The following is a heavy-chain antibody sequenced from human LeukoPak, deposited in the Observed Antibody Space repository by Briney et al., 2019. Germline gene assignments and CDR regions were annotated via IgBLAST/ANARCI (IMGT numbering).Heavy chain of an antibody. CDR3: AMRGFGESYYNYYGMDV. D-gene: IGHD3-10*01. V-gene: IGHV3-30-3*01. CDR2: ISYDGSNK. CDR1: GFTFSSYA. J-gene: IGHJ6*02. Sequence: GGSLRLSCAASGFTFSSYAMQWVRQAPGRGLEWVAVISYDGSNKYYADSVKGRFTISRDNSKNTLYLQMNSLRAEDTAVYYCAMRGFGESYYNYYGMDVWGQGTTVTVSS.